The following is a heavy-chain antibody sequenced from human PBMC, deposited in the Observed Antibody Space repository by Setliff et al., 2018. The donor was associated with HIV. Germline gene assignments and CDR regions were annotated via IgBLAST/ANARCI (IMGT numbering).Heavy chain of an antibody. V-gene: IGHV1-69*13. CDR2: IIPIFGTA. Sequence: GASVKVSCKASGGTFGGYALTWVRQAPGQGLEWMGGIIPIFGTANYAQKFQGRVTIIADASTNTVNMELSSLRSEDTAVYYCARGVDGSYRKFFDNWGQGTLVTVSS. CDR1: GGTFGGYA. D-gene: IGHD1-26*01. J-gene: IGHJ4*02. CDR3: ARGVDGSYRKFFDN.